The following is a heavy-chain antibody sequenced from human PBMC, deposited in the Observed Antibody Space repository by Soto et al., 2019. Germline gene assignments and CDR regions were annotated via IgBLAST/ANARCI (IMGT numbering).Heavy chain of an antibody. J-gene: IGHJ6*02. CDR1: GGSISSGGYY. Sequence: PSETLSLTCTVSGGSISSGGYYWSWIRQHPGKGLEWIGYIYYSGSTYYNPSLKSRVTISIDTSKNQFSLKLSSVTAADTAVYYCARWGWPDGMDVWGQGTTVTVSS. V-gene: IGHV4-31*03. D-gene: IGHD7-27*01. CDR2: IYYSGST. CDR3: ARWGWPDGMDV.